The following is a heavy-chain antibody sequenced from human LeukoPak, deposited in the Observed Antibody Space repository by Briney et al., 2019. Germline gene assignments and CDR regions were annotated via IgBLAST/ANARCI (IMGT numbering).Heavy chain of an antibody. CDR3: ARGVYAFDV. CDR1: GFTFSSYG. CDR2: MKEDGTET. J-gene: IGHJ3*01. V-gene: IGHV3-7*01. Sequence: GGSLRLSCAASGFTFSSYGMTWVRQAPGKGLEWVAYMKEDGTETHYVDSVKGRFTISRDNTKKSLYLQMNSLRADDTAVYYCARGVYAFDVWGQGTMVTVSS.